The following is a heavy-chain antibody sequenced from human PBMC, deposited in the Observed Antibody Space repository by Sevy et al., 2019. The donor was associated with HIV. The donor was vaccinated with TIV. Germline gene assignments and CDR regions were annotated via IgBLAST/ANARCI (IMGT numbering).Heavy chain of an antibody. D-gene: IGHD5-18*01. CDR2: IAYDGSNQ. J-gene: IGHJ6*02. CDR3: AKEKELVTMHYGMDV. V-gene: IGHV3-30*18. CDR1: GFTFSNYG. Sequence: GESLKISCTASGFTFSNYGMQWVRQAPGKGLEWVAVIAYDGSNQYYVDSVKGRFTISRDNSKNTLYLQMFSLRAEDTAVYYCAKEKELVTMHYGMDVWGQGTTVTVSS.